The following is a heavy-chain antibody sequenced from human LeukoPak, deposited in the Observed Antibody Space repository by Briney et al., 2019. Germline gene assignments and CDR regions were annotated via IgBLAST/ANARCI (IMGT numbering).Heavy chain of an antibody. CDR3: AAGDTFDI. V-gene: IGHV3-9*01. D-gene: IGHD3-16*01. J-gene: IGHJ3*02. CDR1: GFTFDDYA. CDR2: ISWNSGSI. Sequence: GGSLRLSCAASGFTFDDYAMHWVRQAPGKGLEWVSGISWNSGSIGYADSVKGRFTISRDNAKNSVYVQMNDLTVEDTAVYYCAAGDTFDIWGQGTLVTVSS.